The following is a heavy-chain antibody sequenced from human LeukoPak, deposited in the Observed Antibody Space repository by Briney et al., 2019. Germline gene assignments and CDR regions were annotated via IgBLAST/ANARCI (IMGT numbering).Heavy chain of an antibody. Sequence: PSETPSLTCAVSGGSINSTNWWSWVRQPPGKGLEWIGEMYQSGDTRYNPSLKSRVTISADKSKNQFSLKVSSVTAADTAVYYCASGDTNNWYAVFDYWGQGTLVTVSS. V-gene: IGHV4-4*02. CDR3: ASGDTNNWYAVFDY. D-gene: IGHD6-13*01. J-gene: IGHJ4*02. CDR2: MYQSGDT. CDR1: GGSINSTNW.